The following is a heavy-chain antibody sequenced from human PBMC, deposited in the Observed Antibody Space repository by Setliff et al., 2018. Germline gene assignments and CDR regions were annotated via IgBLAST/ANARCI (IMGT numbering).Heavy chain of an antibody. D-gene: IGHD3-16*01. CDR3: ARDGGEY. V-gene: IGHV3-21*01. CDR1: GFTFRSYT. J-gene: IGHJ4*02. CDR2: IISSGSHI. Sequence: PGGSLRLSCAASGFTFRSYTMNWVRQAPGKGLEWVSSIISSGSHIYYADSVKGRFTSSRDNAKNSLYLQMNSLRADDTAVYYCARDGGEYWGQGTLVTVSS.